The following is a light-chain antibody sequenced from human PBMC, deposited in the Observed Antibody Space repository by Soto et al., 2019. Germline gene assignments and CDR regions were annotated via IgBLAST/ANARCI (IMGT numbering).Light chain of an antibody. J-gene: IGKJ4*01. Sequence: EIVMTQSPATLSVSPGERATLSCRASQSVSSNLAWYQQKPGQAPRLLFYGASTRATGIPARFSGSGSGTEFTLTISSLQSEDCAVYYCQQYNNWPPLTFGGGTKVEIK. V-gene: IGKV3-15*01. CDR3: QQYNNWPPLT. CDR2: GAS. CDR1: QSVSSN.